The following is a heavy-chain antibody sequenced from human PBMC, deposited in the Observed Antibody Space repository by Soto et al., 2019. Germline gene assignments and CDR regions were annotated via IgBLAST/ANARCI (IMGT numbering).Heavy chain of an antibody. CDR2: ISSSSTTT. CDR1: GFTFSSYS. CDR3: ARDGCSGSNCLNWFDP. Sequence: EVQLVESGGGLVQPGGSLRLSCAASGFTFSSYSMNWVRQAPGKGLEWVSYISSSSTTTYYADSVKGRFTISRDNAKNSLYLQMNSLRAEDTAVYYCARDGCSGSNCLNWFDPWGQGTLVTVSS. D-gene: IGHD2-15*01. J-gene: IGHJ5*02. V-gene: IGHV3-48*01.